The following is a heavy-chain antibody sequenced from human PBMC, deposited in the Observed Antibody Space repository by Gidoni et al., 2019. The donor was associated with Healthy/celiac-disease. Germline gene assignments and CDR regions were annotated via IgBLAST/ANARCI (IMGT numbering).Heavy chain of an antibody. CDR3: AIRGEKYQLLSNTDDAFDI. D-gene: IGHD2-2*01. CDR2: INPSGGST. Sequence: QVQLVQSGAEVKKPGASVKVSCKASGYTFTSYYMHWVRQAPGQGLECMGIINPSGGSTSYAQKLQGRVTMTRDTYTSTVYMELSSLRSEDTAVYYCAIRGEKYQLLSNTDDAFDIWGQGTMVTVTS. V-gene: IGHV1-46*03. J-gene: IGHJ3*02. CDR1: GYTFTSYY.